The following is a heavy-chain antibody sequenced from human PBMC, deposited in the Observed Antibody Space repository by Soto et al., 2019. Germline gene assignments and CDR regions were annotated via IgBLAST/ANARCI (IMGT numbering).Heavy chain of an antibody. V-gene: IGHV4-39*07. CDR3: AAEGRYSHGYYYYGMDV. D-gene: IGHD5-18*01. Sequence: SETLSLTCTVSGGSISSSSYWGWIRQPPGKGLEWIGSIYSIGSTYYNPSLKSRVTISVDTSKSQFSLKLSSVTAADTAVYYCAAEGRYSHGYYYYGMDVWGQGTTVTVSS. CDR2: IYSIGST. J-gene: IGHJ6*02. CDR1: GGSISSSSY.